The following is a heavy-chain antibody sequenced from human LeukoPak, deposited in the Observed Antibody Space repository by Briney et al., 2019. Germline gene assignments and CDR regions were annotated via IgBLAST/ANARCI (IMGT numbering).Heavy chain of an antibody. J-gene: IGHJ4*02. CDR2: IYPGDSDT. D-gene: IGHD3-22*01. CDR1: GYSFTSYW. CDR3: AISLSYYYDSSGFDY. Sequence: GESLKISCKGSGYSFTSYWIGWVRQMPGEGLEWMGIIYPGDSDTRYSPSFQGQVTISAGKSISTAYLQWSSLKASDTAMYYCAISLSYYYDSSGFDYWGQGTLVTVSS. V-gene: IGHV5-51*01.